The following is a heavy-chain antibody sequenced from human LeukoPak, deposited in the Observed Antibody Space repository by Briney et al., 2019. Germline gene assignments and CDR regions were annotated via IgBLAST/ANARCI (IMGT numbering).Heavy chain of an antibody. Sequence: SCKASGYIFTTYYMHWVRQAPGKGLEWVAVIWYDGSNKYYADSVKGRFTISRDNSKNTLYLQMNSLRAEDTAVYYCARGALEWLESGGDYWGQGTLVTVSS. CDR1: GYIFTTYY. CDR2: IWYDGSNK. V-gene: IGHV3-33*01. CDR3: ARGALEWLESGGDY. J-gene: IGHJ4*02. D-gene: IGHD3-3*01.